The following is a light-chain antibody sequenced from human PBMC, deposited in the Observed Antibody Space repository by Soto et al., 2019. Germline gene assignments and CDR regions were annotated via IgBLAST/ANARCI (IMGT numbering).Light chain of an antibody. V-gene: IGLV2-8*01. CDR1: SSDVGGYKH. CDR2: EVS. CDR3: SSYADSDSLV. Sequence: QSALTQPPSASGSPGQSVTISCTGTSSDVGGYKHVSWYQQHPGKAPKLMIYEVSERPSGVPDRFSGSKSGNTASLTVSGLQAEDAADYYCSSYADSDSLVFGGGTKVTVL. J-gene: IGLJ3*02.